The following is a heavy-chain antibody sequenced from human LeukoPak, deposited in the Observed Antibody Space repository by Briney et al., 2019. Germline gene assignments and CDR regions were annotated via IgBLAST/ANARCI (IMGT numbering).Heavy chain of an antibody. V-gene: IGHV1-8*01. CDR2: MNPNSGNT. Sequence: RASVKVSCKASGYTFTSYDINRVRQATGQGLEWMGWMNPNSGNTGYAQKFQGRVTMTRNTSISTAYMELSSLRSEDTAVYYCARRVYYYYGMDVWGQGTTVTVSS. CDR3: ARRVYYYYGMDV. J-gene: IGHJ6*02. CDR1: GYTFTSYD.